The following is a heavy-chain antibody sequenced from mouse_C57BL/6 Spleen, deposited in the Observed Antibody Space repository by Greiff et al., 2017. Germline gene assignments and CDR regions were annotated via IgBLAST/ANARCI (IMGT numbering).Heavy chain of an antibody. Sequence: QVQLQQPGAELVMPGASVKLSCKASGYTFTSYWMHWVKQRPGQGLEWIGEIDPSDSYTNYNQKFKGKSTLTVDKSSSTAYMQLSSLTSEDSAVYYCARSWQSSCYYAMDYWGQGTSVTVSS. V-gene: IGHV1-69*01. CDR2: IDPSDSYT. CDR1: GYTFTSYW. D-gene: IGHD6-1*01. J-gene: IGHJ4*01. CDR3: ARSWQSSCYYAMDY.